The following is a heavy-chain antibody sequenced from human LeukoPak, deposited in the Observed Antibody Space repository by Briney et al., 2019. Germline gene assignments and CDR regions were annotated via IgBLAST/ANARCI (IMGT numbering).Heavy chain of an antibody. Sequence: GGSLRLSCAASGFTFSNYAMNWVRQAPGKGLEWVSGISGSGGSTYYADSLKGRFTVSRDNARNSLYLQMSSLRADDTAVYYCARGTLNIPGEHGAFDYWGQGTLVTVSS. CDR3: ARGTLNIPGEHGAFDY. D-gene: IGHD1-14*01. J-gene: IGHJ4*02. CDR2: ISGSGGST. CDR1: GFTFSNYA. V-gene: IGHV3-23*01.